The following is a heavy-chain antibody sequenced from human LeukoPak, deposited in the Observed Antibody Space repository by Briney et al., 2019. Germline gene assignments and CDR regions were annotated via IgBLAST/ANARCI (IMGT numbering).Heavy chain of an antibody. V-gene: IGHV4-4*02. CDR3: ARSYYYDSSGFTNWFDP. CDR2: IYHSGST. D-gene: IGHD3-22*01. CDR1: GGSISSSNW. Sequence: SETLSLTCAVSGGSISSSNWWSWVRQPPGKGLEWIGEIYHSGSTNYNPSLKSRVTISVDKSKNQFSLKLSSVTAADTAVYYCARSYYYDSSGFTNWFDPWGQGTLVTVSS. J-gene: IGHJ5*02.